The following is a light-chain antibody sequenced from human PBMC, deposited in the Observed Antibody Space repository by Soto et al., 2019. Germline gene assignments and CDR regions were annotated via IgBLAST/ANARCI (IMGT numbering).Light chain of an antibody. J-gene: IGKJ3*01. V-gene: IGKV3-20*01. CDR3: PQYGSSLFS. Sequence: EIVLTQSPGTLSLSPGERATLSCRASQSVSSTFLAWYQQKPGQAPRLLIYAASSRATGIPDRFSGSGSGTDFTLTISRLEPVDFAVYYCPQYGSSLFSFGPGTKVDIK. CDR1: QSVSSTF. CDR2: AAS.